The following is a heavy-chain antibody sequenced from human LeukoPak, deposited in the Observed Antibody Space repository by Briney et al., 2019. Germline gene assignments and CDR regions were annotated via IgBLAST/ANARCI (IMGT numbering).Heavy chain of an antibody. J-gene: IGHJ6*02. D-gene: IGHD1-26*01. CDR3: ARGGTYYYGMDV. CDR1: GGSISSSSYY. V-gene: IGHV4-39*01. Sequence: SETLSLTCTVSGGSISSSSYYWGGIRQPPGKGREWIGSIYYSGSTYYNPSLKSRVTISVDTSKNQFSLKLSSVTAADTAVYYCARGGTYYYGMDVWGQGTTVTVSS. CDR2: IYYSGST.